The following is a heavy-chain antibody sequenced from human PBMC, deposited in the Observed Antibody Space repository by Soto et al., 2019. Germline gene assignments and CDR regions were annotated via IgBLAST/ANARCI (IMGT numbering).Heavy chain of an antibody. CDR3: TIGLGAFDL. J-gene: IGHJ3*01. Sequence: EVQLVESGGGLVQPGGSLKLSCAASGFTFSGSAMHWVRQASGKGLEWVGRIRSKANSYATAYAASVKGRFTISRDDSKNTAYLQMNSLKTEEAAVYYCTIGLGAFDLWGQGTMVTGSS. CDR1: GFTFSGSA. D-gene: IGHD3-10*01. CDR2: IRSKANSYAT. V-gene: IGHV3-73*01.